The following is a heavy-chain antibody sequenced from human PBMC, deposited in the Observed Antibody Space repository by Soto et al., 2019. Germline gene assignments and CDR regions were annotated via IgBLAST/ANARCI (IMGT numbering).Heavy chain of an antibody. CDR1: GYTFTSYY. V-gene: IGHV1-2*02. D-gene: IGHD2-21*02. J-gene: IGHJ4*02. Sequence: QAQLVQSGAEVKKPGASVKVSCEASGYTFTSYYMHWVRQAPGQGLEWMGWINPNSGDTKYAPKFRGRVTMTRDTSITPAYMEVKMLTSDDTAVYYCARQLAYCGGDCFTEPVDYWGQGTLVTVSS. CDR2: INPNSGDT. CDR3: ARQLAYCGGDCFTEPVDY.